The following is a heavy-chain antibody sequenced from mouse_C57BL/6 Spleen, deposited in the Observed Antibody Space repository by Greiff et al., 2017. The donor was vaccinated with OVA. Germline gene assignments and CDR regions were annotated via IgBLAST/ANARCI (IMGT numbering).Heavy chain of an antibody. CDR2: INPSNGGT. D-gene: IGHD2-4*01. J-gene: IGHJ2*01. CDR3: ARWGLRNFDY. Sequence: QVQLQQPGTELVKPGASVRLSGKASGYPFTGYWMTWVKQRPGEGLEWIGNINPSNGGTNYNEKFKSKATLTVDKSSSTAYMQLSSLTSEDSAVYYCARWGLRNFDYWGQGTTLTVSS. V-gene: IGHV1-53*01. CDR1: GYPFTGYW.